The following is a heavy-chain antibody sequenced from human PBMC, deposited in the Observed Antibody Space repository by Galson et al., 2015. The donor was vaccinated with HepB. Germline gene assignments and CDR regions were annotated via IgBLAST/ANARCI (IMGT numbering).Heavy chain of an antibody. J-gene: IGHJ4*02. CDR2: ISYDGSNK. Sequence: SLRLSCAASGFTFSSYGMHWVRQAPGKGLEWVAVISYDGSNKYYADSVKGRFTISRDNSKSTLYLQMNSLRAEDTAVYYCAKVGGGAYYDSSGQFDYWGQGTLVTVSS. CDR3: AKVGGGAYYDSSGQFDY. V-gene: IGHV3-30*18. CDR1: GFTFSSYG. D-gene: IGHD3-22*01.